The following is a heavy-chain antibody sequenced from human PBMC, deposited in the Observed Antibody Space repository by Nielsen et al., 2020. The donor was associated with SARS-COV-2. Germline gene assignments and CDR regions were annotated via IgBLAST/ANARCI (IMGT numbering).Heavy chain of an antibody. CDR3: TSEMAT. CDR1: GFTFSSYG. V-gene: IGHV3-30*03. J-gene: IGHJ4*02. D-gene: IGHD5-24*01. Sequence: SLNIYCAASGFTFSSYGMHWVRQAPGKGLEWVALISNDESKIYYSDSVKGRFTISRDNSNKSLYLQMNSLRPEDTAVYYCTSEMATWGQGTPVTVSS. CDR2: ISNDESKI.